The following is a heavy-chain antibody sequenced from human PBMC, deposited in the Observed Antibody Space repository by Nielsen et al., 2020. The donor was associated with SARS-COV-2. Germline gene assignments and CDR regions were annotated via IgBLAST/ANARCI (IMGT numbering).Heavy chain of an antibody. Sequence: SETLSLTCAVYGGSFSGYYWSWIRQPPGKGLEWIGYIYYSGSTNYNPSLKSRVTISVDTSKNQFSLKLSSVTAADTAVYYCAREIGYCSSTSCYTTTLNWFDPWGQGTLVTVSS. CDR2: IYYSGST. D-gene: IGHD2-2*02. CDR3: AREIGYCSSTSCYTTTLNWFDP. V-gene: IGHV4-59*01. J-gene: IGHJ5*02. CDR1: GGSFSGYY.